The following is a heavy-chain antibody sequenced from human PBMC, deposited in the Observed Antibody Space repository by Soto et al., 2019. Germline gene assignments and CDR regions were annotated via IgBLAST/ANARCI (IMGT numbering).Heavy chain of an antibody. V-gene: IGHV1-69*02. D-gene: IGHD2-21*01. Sequence: QVQLVQSGAEVKKPGSSVKVSCKASGGTFSSYTISWVRQAPGQGLEWMGRIIPILGIANYAQKFQGRVTITADKSTSTAYRELSSLRSEDTAVYYCARFEHIKYGMAVWGHGTTVTVSS. J-gene: IGHJ6*02. CDR3: ARFEHIKYGMAV. CDR1: GGTFSSYT. CDR2: IIPILGIA.